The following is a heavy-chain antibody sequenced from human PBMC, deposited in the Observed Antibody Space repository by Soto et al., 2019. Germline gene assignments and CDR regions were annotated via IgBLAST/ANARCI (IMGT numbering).Heavy chain of an antibody. CDR3: ATNRNYTALLPDI. CDR1: GFTFDDYT. V-gene: IGHV3-49*03. J-gene: IGHJ3*02. CDR2: IRSKAFREAT. Sequence: GGSLRLSCAASGFTFDDYTVNWFRQAPGKGLEWVAFIRSKAFREATHFAASVKGRFTLSRDDSKSIVYLQMNSLKTDDTALYFCATNRNYTALLPDIWGQGTLVTVSS. D-gene: IGHD1-7*01.